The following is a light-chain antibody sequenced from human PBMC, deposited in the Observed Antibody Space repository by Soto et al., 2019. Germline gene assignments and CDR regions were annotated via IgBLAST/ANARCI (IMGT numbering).Light chain of an antibody. CDR1: QSVSSSD. J-gene: IGKJ1*01. Sequence: EIVLTQSPGTLSLSPGERATLSCRTSQSVSSSDLAWYQQKPGQPPRLLIFGASSRATGIPDRLSGSGSGTDFTLTISRLEPEDFAVYYCQQYGTSFWTFGQGTKVEIK. CDR2: GAS. CDR3: QQYGTSFWT. V-gene: IGKV3-20*01.